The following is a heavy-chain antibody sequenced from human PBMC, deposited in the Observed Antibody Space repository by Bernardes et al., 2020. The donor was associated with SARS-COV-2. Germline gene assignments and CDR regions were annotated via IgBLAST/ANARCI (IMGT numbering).Heavy chain of an antibody. CDR2: ISAYNGNT. V-gene: IGHV1-18*01. CDR1: GYTFTSYG. CDR3: ARDRWSWIQLWNGYYGMDV. Sequence: ASVKVSCKASGYTFTSYGISWVRQAPGQGLEWMGWISAYNGNTNYAQKLQGRVTMTTDTSTRTAYMELRSLRSDDTAVYYCARDRWSWIQLWNGYYGMDVWGQGTTVTVSS. J-gene: IGHJ6*02. D-gene: IGHD5-18*01.